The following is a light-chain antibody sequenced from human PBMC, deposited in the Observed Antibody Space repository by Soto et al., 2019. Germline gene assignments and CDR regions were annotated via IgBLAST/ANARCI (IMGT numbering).Light chain of an antibody. CDR3: QQYRTWPSGT. CDR2: GAF. V-gene: IGKV3-15*01. Sequence: EIVMTQSPATLSVSPGERATLSCRASESVGSNLAWYQQKPGQAPRLLIYGAFTRATGIPARFSGSGSGAEFTLTISSLQSADFALYYCQQYRTWPSGTFGQGTKVDIK. J-gene: IGKJ1*01. CDR1: ESVGSN.